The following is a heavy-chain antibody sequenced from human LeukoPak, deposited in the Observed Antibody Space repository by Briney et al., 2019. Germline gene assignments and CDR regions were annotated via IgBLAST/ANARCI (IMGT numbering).Heavy chain of an antibody. CDR2: IYYSGST. J-gene: IGHJ5*02. CDR3: ARERIAVAGTWAYNWFDP. V-gene: IGHV4-31*03. Sequence: SETLSLTCTVSGGSISSGGYYWSWIRQHPGKGLEWIGYIYYSGSTYYNPSLKSRVTISVDTSKNQFSLKLSSVTAADTAVYYCARERIAVAGTWAYNWFDPWGQGTLVTVSS. D-gene: IGHD6-19*01. CDR1: GGSISSGGYY.